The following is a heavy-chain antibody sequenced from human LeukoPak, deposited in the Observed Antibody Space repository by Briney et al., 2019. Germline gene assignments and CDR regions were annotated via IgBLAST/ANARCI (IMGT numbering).Heavy chain of an antibody. J-gene: IGHJ5*02. CDR3: AKGPSGTQFDP. CDR1: GFTFSSSG. CDR2: TRHDGSKE. Sequence: GGALRPSCAASGFTFSSSGMHWVRQAPGKGLEGVAFTRHDGSKEYYADSVKGRFTLSRDNSKKTLYLQMNTLRAEDTAVYYCAKGPSGTQFDPWGQGTLVSVSS. V-gene: IGHV3-30*02. D-gene: IGHD1-26*01.